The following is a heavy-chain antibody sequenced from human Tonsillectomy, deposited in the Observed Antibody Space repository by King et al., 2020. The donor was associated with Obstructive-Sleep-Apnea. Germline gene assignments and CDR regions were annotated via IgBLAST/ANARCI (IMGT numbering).Heavy chain of an antibody. CDR3: AKGGFLYNWNDGSNLDY. J-gene: IGHJ4*02. V-gene: IGHV3-30*18. D-gene: IGHD1-1*01. CDR1: GFTFSTYG. CDR2: ISYDGSTK. Sequence: VQLVESGGGVVQPGRSLRLSCAASGFTFSTYGLHWVRQAPGKGLEWVAVISYDGSTKYYADSVKGRFTISRDNSKNTLYLHMNSLRAEDTAVYYCAKGGFLYNWNDGSNLDYWGQGTLVTVSS.